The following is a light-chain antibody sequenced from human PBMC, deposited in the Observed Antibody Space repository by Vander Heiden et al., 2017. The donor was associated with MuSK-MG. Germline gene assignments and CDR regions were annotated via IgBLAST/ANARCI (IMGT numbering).Light chain of an antibody. J-gene: IGLJ2*01. CDR2: END. V-gene: IGLV1-51*02. CDR1: NSNIVKYS. Sequence: QSVLTQPPSVSAAPGQQVTISRSGSNSNIVKYSVSWYQQLPGTAPKLLIYENDKRPSGIPDRFSGSKSGTSATLGITGLQTGDEADYYCEAWDSSLSAVLFGGGTKLTVL. CDR3: EAWDSSLSAVL.